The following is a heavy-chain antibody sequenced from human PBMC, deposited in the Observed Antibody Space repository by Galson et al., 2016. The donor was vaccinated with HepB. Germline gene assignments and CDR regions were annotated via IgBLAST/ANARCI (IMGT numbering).Heavy chain of an antibody. CDR2: ISGSGDRT. D-gene: IGHD2-21*01. Sequence: SLRLSCAASGFTFSTSPMSWVRRAPGEGLEWLSSISGSGDRTYYTDSVKGRFTISRDTSKNTLYLQMSSLRVDGTALYYCTRDPASYNWGQGTLVLVSS. CDR1: GFTFSTSP. V-gene: IGHV3-23*01. J-gene: IGHJ4*02. CDR3: TRDPASYN.